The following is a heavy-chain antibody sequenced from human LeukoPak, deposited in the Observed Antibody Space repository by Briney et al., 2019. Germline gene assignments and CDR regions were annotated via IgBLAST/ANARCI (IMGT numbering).Heavy chain of an antibody. J-gene: IGHJ6*02. CDR2: IIPIFGTA. V-gene: IGHV1-69*13. Sequence: ASVKVSCKASGGTFSSYAISWVRQAPGQGLEWMGGIIPIFGTANYAQKFQGRVTITADESTSTAYMELSSLRSEDTAVYYCARDEVVVPAAPPMNYGMDVWGQGTTVTVSS. CDR1: GGTFSSYA. CDR3: ARDEVVVPAAPPMNYGMDV. D-gene: IGHD2-2*01.